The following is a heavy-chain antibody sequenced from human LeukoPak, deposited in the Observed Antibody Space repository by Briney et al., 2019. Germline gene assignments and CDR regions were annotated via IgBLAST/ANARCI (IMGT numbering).Heavy chain of an antibody. CDR2: IYYSGST. CDR1: GGSFSSYY. Sequence: SETLSLTCAVYGGSFSSYYWGWIRQPPGKGLEWIGSIYYSGSTYYNPSLKSRVTISVDTSKNQFSLKLSSVTAADTAVYYCARSGYAPFDYWGQGTLVTVSS. CDR3: ARSGYAPFDY. J-gene: IGHJ4*02. V-gene: IGHV4-39*01. D-gene: IGHD5-12*01.